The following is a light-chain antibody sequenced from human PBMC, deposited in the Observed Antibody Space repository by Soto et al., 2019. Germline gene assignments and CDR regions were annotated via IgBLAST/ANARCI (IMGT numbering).Light chain of an antibody. Sequence: QSALTQPPSASGSPGQSVTISCTGTSSDVGGYNYVSWYQQHPGKAPKLMIYEVSKRPSGVPDRFSGSKSGNTASLTISGLQAEDEADYYCRSYAGDYNYVFGGGTKLTVL. CDR1: SSDVGGYNY. CDR3: RSYAGDYNYV. J-gene: IGLJ3*02. CDR2: EVS. V-gene: IGLV2-8*01.